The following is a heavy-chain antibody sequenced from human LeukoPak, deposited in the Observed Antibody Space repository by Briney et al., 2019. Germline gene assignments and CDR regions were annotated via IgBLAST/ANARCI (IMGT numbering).Heavy chain of an antibody. Sequence: GGSLRLSCAASGLTFSNAWMSWVRQAPGKGLEWVGRIKSKTDGGTTDYAAPVKGRFTISRDDSKNTLYLQMNSLKTEDTAVCYCTTGTPRGILRYFDWRRGYFDYWGQGTLVTVSS. D-gene: IGHD3-9*01. J-gene: IGHJ4*02. CDR2: IKSKTDGGTT. CDR1: GLTFSNAW. V-gene: IGHV3-15*01. CDR3: TTGTPRGILRYFDWRRGYFDY.